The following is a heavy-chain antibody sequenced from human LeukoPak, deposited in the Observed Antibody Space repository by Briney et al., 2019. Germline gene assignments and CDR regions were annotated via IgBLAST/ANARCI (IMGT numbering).Heavy chain of an antibody. V-gene: IGHV1-24*01. Sequence: ASVKVSCKVSGYTLTELSMHWVRQAPGKGLEWMGGFDPEDGETIYAQKFQGRVTMTEDTSTDTAYMELSSLRSEDTAVYYCATCGYVLRAGYYYMDVWGKGTTVTVSS. CDR2: FDPEDGET. CDR3: ATCGYVLRAGYYYMDV. CDR1: GYTLTELS. J-gene: IGHJ6*03. D-gene: IGHD5-12*01.